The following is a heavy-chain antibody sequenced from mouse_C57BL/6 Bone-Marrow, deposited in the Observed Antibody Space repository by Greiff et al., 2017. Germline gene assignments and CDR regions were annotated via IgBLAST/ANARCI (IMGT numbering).Heavy chain of an antibody. J-gene: IGHJ4*01. V-gene: IGHV5-17*01. CDR3: ARWPPYYGSSLYAMDY. Sequence: EVKLMESGGGLVKPGGSLKLSCAASGFTFSDYGMHWVRQAPEQGLEWVAYISSGSSTIYSADTVKGRFTISRDNAKNTLFLQLTSLRSEDTAMYYCARWPPYYGSSLYAMDYWGQGTSVTVSS. D-gene: IGHD1-1*01. CDR1: GFTFSDYG. CDR2: ISSGSSTI.